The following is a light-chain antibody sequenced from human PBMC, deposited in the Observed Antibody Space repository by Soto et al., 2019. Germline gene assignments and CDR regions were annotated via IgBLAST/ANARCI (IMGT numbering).Light chain of an antibody. Sequence: QSALTQPRSVSGSPGQSVTISCTGSNSDVGAYKFVSWLQHNPGEAPKVMIYDVTQRPPGVPDRFSGTKSGNTASLTISGLQAEDEADYYCCSYAGSYTWVFGSGTKVTV. CDR3: CSYAGSYTWV. J-gene: IGLJ1*01. V-gene: IGLV2-11*01. CDR2: DVT. CDR1: NSDVGAYKF.